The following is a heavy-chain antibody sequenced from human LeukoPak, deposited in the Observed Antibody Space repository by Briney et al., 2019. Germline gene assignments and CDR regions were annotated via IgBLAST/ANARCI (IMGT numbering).Heavy chain of an antibody. V-gene: IGHV3-11*01. CDR1: GFTFSDYY. CDR3: ARDPDYSGSYFDL. D-gene: IGHD1-26*01. CDR2: ISSSGSTI. J-gene: IGHJ2*01. Sequence: GGSLRLSCAASGFTFSDYYMSWIRQAPGKGLEWVSYISSSGSTIYYADSVKGRFTISRDNAKNSLYLQMNSLRAEATAVYYCARDPDYSGSYFDLWGRGTLVTVSS.